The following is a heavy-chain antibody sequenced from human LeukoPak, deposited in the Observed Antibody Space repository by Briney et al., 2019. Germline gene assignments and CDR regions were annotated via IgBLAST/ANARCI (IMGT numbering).Heavy chain of an antibody. V-gene: IGHV4-4*07. CDR1: GGSISSXX. CDR2: IYTSGST. CDR3: ARVGRAAESYYYYYMDV. J-gene: IGHJ6*03. D-gene: IGHD6-13*01. Sequence: SGGSISSXXXXXIRQXAGKXXXXXXXIYTSGSTNYNPSLKSRVTMSVDTSKNQFSLKLSSVTAADTAVYYCARVGRAAESYYYYYMDVWGKGTTVTVSS.